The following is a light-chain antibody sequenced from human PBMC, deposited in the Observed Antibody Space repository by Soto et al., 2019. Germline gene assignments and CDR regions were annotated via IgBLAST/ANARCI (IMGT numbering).Light chain of an antibody. CDR3: VQDYIDPIT. J-gene: IGKJ5*01. Sequence: AIQMTQSPSSLSASVGDRVTITCRASEDIRNDLTWYQQKPGTAPKLLICAASSLQRGVPSRFSGSGAGTDFTLTISSPQPEDFATYYGVQDYIDPITFGQGTRLEIK. CDR2: AAS. CDR1: EDIRND. V-gene: IGKV1-6*01.